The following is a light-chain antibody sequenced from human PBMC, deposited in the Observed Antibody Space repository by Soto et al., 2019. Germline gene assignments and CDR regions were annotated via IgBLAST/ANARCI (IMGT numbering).Light chain of an antibody. CDR1: QSVGSK. Sequence: EIVMTQSPPTLSVSPGERATLSCRASQSVGSKLAWYQQRPGQAPRLLIYDASNRDTGIPARFSGSGSGTEFSLTISSLQSEDFAVYSCQQYDDWPGAFGGGTKVEIK. J-gene: IGKJ4*01. CDR2: DAS. V-gene: IGKV3D-15*01. CDR3: QQYDDWPGA.